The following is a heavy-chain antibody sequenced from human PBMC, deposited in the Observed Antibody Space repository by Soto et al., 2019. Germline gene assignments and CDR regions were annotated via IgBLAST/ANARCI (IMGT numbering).Heavy chain of an antibody. V-gene: IGHV4-38-2*02. J-gene: IGHJ5*02. Sequence: PSETLSRTCTVSCGSISNGYHWAWIRHPPRMRLEGVASIFHTGSNYYHPSLTSRVTISVDTPKNQFSLKLSSVTAADTAVYYCARGLVPSWFEAWGQGTLVTLSS. CDR3: ARGLVPSWFEA. CDR1: CGSISNGYH. CDR2: IFHTGSN. D-gene: IGHD6-6*01.